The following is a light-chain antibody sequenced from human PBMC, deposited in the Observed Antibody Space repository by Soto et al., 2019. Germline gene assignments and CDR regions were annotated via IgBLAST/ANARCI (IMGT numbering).Light chain of an antibody. CDR1: QSISSY. V-gene: IGKV1-39*01. Sequence: QVTQSPSSLSASVGHRVTNTCRASQSISSYLNWYQQKPGKAPKLLIYAASSLQSGVPSRFSGSGSGTDFTLTISSLQPEDFATYYCQQSYSTLITFGQGTKVDIK. CDR3: QQSYSTLIT. CDR2: AAS. J-gene: IGKJ1*01.